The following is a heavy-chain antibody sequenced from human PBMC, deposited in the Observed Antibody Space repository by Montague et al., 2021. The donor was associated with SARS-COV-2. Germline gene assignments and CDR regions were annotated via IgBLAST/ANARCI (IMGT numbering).Heavy chain of an antibody. Sequence: SETLSLTCTVSGASISSRSYYWGWIRQPPGKGLEWIGFKYYSGSTYYNPTLKSRVTISVDTSKNQLSLKLSSVTAADTVVYYCACLPSSITIFGVVQGYYFDDWGQGTLVTVSS. CDR1: GASISSRSYY. CDR2: KYYSGST. D-gene: IGHD3-3*01. J-gene: IGHJ4*02. V-gene: IGHV4-39*01. CDR3: ACLPSSITIFGVVQGYYFDD.